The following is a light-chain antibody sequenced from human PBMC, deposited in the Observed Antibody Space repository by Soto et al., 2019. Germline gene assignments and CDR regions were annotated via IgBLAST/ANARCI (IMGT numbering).Light chain of an antibody. Sequence: EIVMTQSPATLSVSPGERATLSCRASQSVRSNLGWYQQKPGQAPRLLIYGASTRATGVPARFSGSGSGTEFTLTISSLQSEDFAVYYCQQYYNGWTFGQGTKVEIK. J-gene: IGKJ1*01. CDR1: QSVRSN. CDR2: GAS. V-gene: IGKV3-15*01. CDR3: QQYYNGWT.